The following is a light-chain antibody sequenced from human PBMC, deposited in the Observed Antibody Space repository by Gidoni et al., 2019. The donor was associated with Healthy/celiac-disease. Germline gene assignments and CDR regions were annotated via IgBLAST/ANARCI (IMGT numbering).Light chain of an antibody. V-gene: IGKV1-39*01. Sequence: DIQMTQSPSSLSASVGARVTITCRASQSISSYLNWSQQKPGNAPKLLIYAASSLQSGVPSRCSGSGSGTDFTLTISSLQPADFATYYCQQSYSTPPTFXPXTKVEIK. CDR1: QSISSY. CDR3: QQSYSTPPT. J-gene: IGKJ3*01. CDR2: AAS.